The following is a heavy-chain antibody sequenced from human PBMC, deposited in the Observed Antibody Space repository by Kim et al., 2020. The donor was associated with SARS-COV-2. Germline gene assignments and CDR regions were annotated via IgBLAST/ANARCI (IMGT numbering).Heavy chain of an antibody. D-gene: IGHD1-26*01. V-gene: IGHV3-21*01. Sequence: GGSLRLSCAASGFTFSSYSMNWVRQAPGKGLEWVSSISSSSSYIYYADSVKGRFTISRDNAKNSLYLQMNSLRAEDTAVYYCARDRKGGIVGATGIRYFDYWGQGTLVTVSS. CDR2: ISSSSSYI. CDR3: ARDRKGGIVGATGIRYFDY. J-gene: IGHJ4*02. CDR1: GFTFSSYS.